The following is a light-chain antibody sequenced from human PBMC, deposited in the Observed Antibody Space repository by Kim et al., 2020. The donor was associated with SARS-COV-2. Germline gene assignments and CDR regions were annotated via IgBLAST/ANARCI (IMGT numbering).Light chain of an antibody. V-gene: IGKV2-28*01. CDR1: QRLLHSNGDNY. CDR3: MQALQTPLT. CDR2: LGS. Sequence: PASISCRSSQRLLHSNGDNYLEWYLQKPGQSPQLLIYLGSNRASGVPDRFSGSGSGADFTLKISRVEAEDVGVYYCMQALQTPLTFGGGTKVDIK. J-gene: IGKJ4*01.